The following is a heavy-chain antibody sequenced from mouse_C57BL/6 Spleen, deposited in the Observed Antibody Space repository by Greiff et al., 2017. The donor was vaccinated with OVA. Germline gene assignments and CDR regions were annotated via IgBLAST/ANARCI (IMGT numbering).Heavy chain of an antibody. CDR2: ISSGGDYI. CDR1: GFTFSSYA. D-gene: IGHD1-1*01. V-gene: IGHV5-9-1*02. J-gene: IGHJ3*01. Sequence: EVQLVESGEGLVKPGGSLKLSCAASGFTFSSYAMSWVSQTPEQRLEWVAYISSGGDYIYYADTVKGRFTITRDNARTTLSLQMRSLKSYDTSMYYCTRPYGSSLGFAYWGQGTLVTVSA. CDR3: TRPYGSSLGFAY.